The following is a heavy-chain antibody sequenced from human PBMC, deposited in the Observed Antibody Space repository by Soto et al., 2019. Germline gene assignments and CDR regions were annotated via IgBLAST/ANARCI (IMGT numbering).Heavy chain of an antibody. V-gene: IGHV2-26*01. CDR3: ARFWSGYYNFDY. Sequence: QVTLKESRPVLVNPTEPLTLTCTVSGSSLSNARLGVSWIRQPPGKALEWLAHIFSNDEKSYSPSLKSRLNSTKDTSKSQVVLTMTNMDPVDTATDYCARFWSGYYNFDYWGQGTLVTVSS. J-gene: IGHJ4*02. D-gene: IGHD3-3*01. CDR2: IFSNDEK. CDR1: GSSLSNARLG.